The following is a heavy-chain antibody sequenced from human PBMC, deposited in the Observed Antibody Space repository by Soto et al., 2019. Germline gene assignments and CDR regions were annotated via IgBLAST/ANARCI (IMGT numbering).Heavy chain of an antibody. D-gene: IGHD6-19*01. Sequence: QITLNESGPTMMKPTTTLTLACTFSGFSFTTSQVGVAWIRQTPGKAQEWLALIYWGNTKRYNPSLRTRLSIAKEPSKNQVVLTMANVDPVDSGTYYCAHRPGGSMSGWDNGYFDFWGRGALVTVS. CDR3: AHRPGGSMSGWDNGYFDF. CDR1: GFSFTTSQVG. J-gene: IGHJ4*02. V-gene: IGHV2-5*02. CDR2: IYWGNTK.